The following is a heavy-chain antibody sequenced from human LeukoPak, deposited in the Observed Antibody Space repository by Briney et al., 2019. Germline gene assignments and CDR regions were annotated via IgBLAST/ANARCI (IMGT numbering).Heavy chain of an antibody. J-gene: IGHJ6*02. CDR2: ISYDGSSQ. D-gene: IGHD4-23*01. V-gene: IGHV3-30-3*01. CDR3: ARDRVSVGSPRDGLDV. CDR1: GFTFGSYA. Sequence: PGRSLRLSCAASGFTFGSYALHWVRQAPGKGLEWVAVISYDGSSQFYADSVKGRFTFSRDSSRNTLYLQMNSLRAEDTAVYYCARDRVSVGSPRDGLDVWGQGTTVTVSS.